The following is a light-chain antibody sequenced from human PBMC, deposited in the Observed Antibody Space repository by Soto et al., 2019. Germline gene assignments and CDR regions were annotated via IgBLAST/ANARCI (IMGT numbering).Light chain of an antibody. Sequence: QSALTQPASLSGSPGQSIAISCTGTTDDIGLYSFVSWYAHHPGKARNLIIYQASHRPSGVSDRFSGSKSGTTASLTIAGLQPEDEADYYCSSFTADTTVVFGGGTKLTVL. J-gene: IGLJ2*01. CDR1: TDDIGLYSF. CDR3: SSFTADTTVV. CDR2: QAS. V-gene: IGLV2-14*01.